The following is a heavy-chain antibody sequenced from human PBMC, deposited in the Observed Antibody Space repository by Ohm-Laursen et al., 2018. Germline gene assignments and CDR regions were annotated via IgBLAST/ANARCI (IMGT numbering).Heavy chain of an antibody. Sequence: GSLRLSCAASGFTISNNYMNWVRQAPGKGLECVSLIYSGGDMFYADSVKGRFTISRDKSKNTLYLQMNSLRVEDTAMYFCARDVPGIVASRGGGWGQGTLVTVSS. CDR2: IYSGGDM. J-gene: IGHJ4*02. V-gene: IGHV3-53*01. CDR3: ARDVPGIVASRGGG. D-gene: IGHD3-16*01. CDR1: GFTISNNY.